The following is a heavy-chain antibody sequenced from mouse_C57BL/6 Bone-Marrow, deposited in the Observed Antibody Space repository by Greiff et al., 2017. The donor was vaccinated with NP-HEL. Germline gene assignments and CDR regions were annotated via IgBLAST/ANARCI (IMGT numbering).Heavy chain of an antibody. CDR2: IDPENGDT. J-gene: IGHJ2*01. Sequence: VQLQQSGAELVRPGASVKLSCTASGFNIKDDYMHWVKQRPEQGLEWIGWIDPENGDTEYASKFQGQATITADTSSNTAYLQLSSLTSEDTAVYYCTNLRGSSNLFDYWGQGTTLTVSS. CDR3: TNLRGSSNLFDY. V-gene: IGHV14-4*01. D-gene: IGHD1-1*01. CDR1: GFNIKDDY.